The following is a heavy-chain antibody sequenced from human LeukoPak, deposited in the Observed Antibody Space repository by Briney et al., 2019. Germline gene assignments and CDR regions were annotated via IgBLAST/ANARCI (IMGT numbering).Heavy chain of an antibody. J-gene: IGHJ6*03. Sequence: GGSLRLSCAASGFTFSNYDMNWVRQTAGKGLEWVSSISSSSSYIFYADSVKGRFTMSRDNAKKSLFLQMNSLRAEDTAVYYCARDYGDYEPGRHHYYYYYMDVWGKGTTVTVSS. CDR1: GFTFSNYD. CDR3: ARDYGDYEPGRHHYYYYYMDV. D-gene: IGHD4-17*01. CDR2: ISSSSSYI. V-gene: IGHV3-21*01.